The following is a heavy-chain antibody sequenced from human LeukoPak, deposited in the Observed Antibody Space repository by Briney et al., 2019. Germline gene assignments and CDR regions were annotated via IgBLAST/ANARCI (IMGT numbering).Heavy chain of an antibody. D-gene: IGHD2-2*02. V-gene: IGHV3-23*01. CDR3: AKGKVVPATIYDY. CDR1: GFTFSSYA. J-gene: IGHJ4*02. CDR2: FSGGDGST. Sequence: GGSLRLSCAASGFTFSSYAMSWVRQAPGKALEWVSGFSGGDGSTSYADSVKGRFTISRDNSKNTLYLQMNSLRAEDTAVYYCAKGKVVPATIYDYWGQGTLVTVSS.